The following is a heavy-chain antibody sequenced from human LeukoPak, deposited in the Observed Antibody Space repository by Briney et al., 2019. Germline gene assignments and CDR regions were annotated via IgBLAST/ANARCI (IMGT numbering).Heavy chain of an antibody. J-gene: IGHJ5*02. V-gene: IGHV4-34*01. Sequence: GSLRLSCAASGFTVSSNYMSRVRQPPGKGLEWIGEINHSGSTNYNPSLKSRVTISVDTSKNQFSLKLSSVTAADTAVYYCARVSRDVDTAMVMGNWFDPWGQGTLVTVSS. CDR3: ARVSRDVDTAMVMGNWFDP. CDR2: INHSGST. D-gene: IGHD5-18*01. CDR1: GFTVSSNY.